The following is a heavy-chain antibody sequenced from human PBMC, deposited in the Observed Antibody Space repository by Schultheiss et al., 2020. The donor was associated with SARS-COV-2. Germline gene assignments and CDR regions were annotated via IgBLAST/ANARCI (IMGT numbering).Heavy chain of an antibody. D-gene: IGHD3-10*01. CDR3: ARGRISMVRGVTGAQDY. V-gene: IGHV4-34*01. CDR1: GGSFSDYY. J-gene: IGHJ4*02. Sequence: GSLRLSCAVYGGSFSDYYWNWIRQAPGKGLEWIGEINHSGGTNYNPSLESRVSISVDTSKNQFSLKLSSVTAADTAVYYCARGRISMVRGVTGAQDYWGQGTLVTVSS. CDR2: INHSGGT.